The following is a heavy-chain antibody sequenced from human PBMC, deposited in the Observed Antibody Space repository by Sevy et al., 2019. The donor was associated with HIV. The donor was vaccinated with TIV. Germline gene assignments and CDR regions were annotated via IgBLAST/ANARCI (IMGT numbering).Heavy chain of an antibody. CDR2: IYRSGST. J-gene: IGHJ5*02. CDR3: ARGFDTPRGFDP. Sequence: SETLSLTCGVSGGSISSSNWWHWVRQPPGKGLECIGEIYRSGSTNYNPSLKSRVTISVDNSKNQFSLQLNSVTAADTAVYYCARGFDTPRGFDPWGQGTLVTVSS. CDR1: GGSISSSNW. V-gene: IGHV4-4*02. D-gene: IGHD3-10*01.